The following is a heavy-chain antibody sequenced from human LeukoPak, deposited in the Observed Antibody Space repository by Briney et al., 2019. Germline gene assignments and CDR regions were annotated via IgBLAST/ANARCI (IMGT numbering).Heavy chain of an antibody. CDR1: GGSFSGYY. Sequence: SETLSLTCAVHGGSFSGYYWSWIRQPPGKGLEWIGYIYYSGSTNYNPSLKSRVTISVDTSKNQFSLKLSSVTAADTAVYYCAADFPCSSTSCYWGYWGQGTLVTVSS. V-gene: IGHV4-59*12. CDR2: IYYSGST. D-gene: IGHD2-2*01. CDR3: AADFPCSSTSCYWGY. J-gene: IGHJ4*02.